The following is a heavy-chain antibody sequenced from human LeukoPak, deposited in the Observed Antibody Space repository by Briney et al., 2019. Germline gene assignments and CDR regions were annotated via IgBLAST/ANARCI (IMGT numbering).Heavy chain of an antibody. Sequence: GGSLRLSCAASGFTFTSQAMHWVRQAPGKGLEWVAFIWYDGSQKYYGDSVKGRFTISRDNSKNTLYLEMNSLRPEDTAVYWCAKEAPASYGAFDYWGQGTLVTVSS. CDR3: AKEAPASYGAFDY. CDR1: GFTFTSQA. D-gene: IGHD1-26*01. V-gene: IGHV3-30*02. J-gene: IGHJ4*02. CDR2: IWYDGSQK.